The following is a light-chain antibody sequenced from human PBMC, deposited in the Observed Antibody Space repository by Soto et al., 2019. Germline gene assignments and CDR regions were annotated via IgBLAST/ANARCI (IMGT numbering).Light chain of an antibody. CDR3: IQGAHWPPT. Sequence: DVVVTQSPLSLPVTLGQPASISCRSSQSLVYTDGDTFLNWFHQRPGQSPRRLIYKVSNRDSGVPDRFSGSWSGNNFTLKISRVEAEDVCAYYCIQGAHWPPTFGQGTKGDIK. J-gene: IGKJ1*01. CDR2: KVS. CDR1: QSLVYTDGDTF. V-gene: IGKV2-30*01.